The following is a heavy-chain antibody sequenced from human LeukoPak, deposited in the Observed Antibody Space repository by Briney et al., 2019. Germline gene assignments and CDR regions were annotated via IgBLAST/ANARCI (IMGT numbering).Heavy chain of an antibody. V-gene: IGHV4-4*07. CDR1: GGSISSYY. CDR2: IYTSGST. CDR3: ARDSYYYDSSGYLNFDY. Sequence: SETLSLTCTVSGGSISSYYWSWIRQPAGKGLEWIGRIYTSGSTNYNPSLKSRVTMSVDTSKNQFSLKLSSVTAADTAVYYCARDSYYYDSSGYLNFDYWGQGTLVTVSS. D-gene: IGHD3-22*01. J-gene: IGHJ4*02.